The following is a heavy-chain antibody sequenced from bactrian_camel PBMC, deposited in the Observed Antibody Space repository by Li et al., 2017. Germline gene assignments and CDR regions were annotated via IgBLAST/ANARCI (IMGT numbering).Heavy chain of an antibody. CDR1: GFIVDC. D-gene: IGHD2*01. Sequence: VQLVESGGDLVQPGASLRLSCLMSGFIVDCMHWVRQAPGKGLEWVSYIEIDGRTTSYADSVWGRFTISRDNAKNTVYLQMNSLKPDDTAVYYCARDVVGSWSYGGYWGQGTQVTVS. V-gene: IGHV3S36*01. CDR2: IEIDGRTT. J-gene: IGHJ6*01. CDR3: ARDVVGSWSYGGY.